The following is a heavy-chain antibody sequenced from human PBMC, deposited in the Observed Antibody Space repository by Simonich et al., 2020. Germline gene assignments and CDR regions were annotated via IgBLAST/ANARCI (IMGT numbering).Heavy chain of an antibody. Sequence: QVQLVQSGAEVKKPGASVKVSCKASGYTFPSYGISWVRQAPGQGLEGMGWVSAYNGNTNYAQKLQGKVTMTKDTSTSTAYMELRSLRSDDTAVYYCARSTTGTTAFDIWGQGTMVTVSS. CDR3: ARSTTGTTAFDI. CDR2: VSAYNGNT. CDR1: GYTFPSYG. D-gene: IGHD1-1*01. J-gene: IGHJ3*02. V-gene: IGHV1-18*01.